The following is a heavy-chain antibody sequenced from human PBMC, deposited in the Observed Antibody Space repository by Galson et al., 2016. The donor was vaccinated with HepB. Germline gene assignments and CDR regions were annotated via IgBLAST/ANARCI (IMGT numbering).Heavy chain of an antibody. J-gene: IGHJ6*04. D-gene: IGHD3-22*01. CDR1: GSFTFSYYY. CDR2: ISGRGTIV. CDR3: VREGFCSSFSCYLSVWYYYYGADV. V-gene: IGHV3-11*01. Sequence: SLRLSCAAYGSFTFSYYYMNWLRQAPGKGLWWHASISGRGTIVKYADPVEGRFTVSRDNTETSLFLQMNSLTAEDTAVYYCVREGFCSSFSCYLSVWYYYYGADVWGRGTTVTVPS.